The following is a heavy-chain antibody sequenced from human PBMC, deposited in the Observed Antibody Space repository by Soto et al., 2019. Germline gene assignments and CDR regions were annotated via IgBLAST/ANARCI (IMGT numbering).Heavy chain of an antibody. V-gene: IGHV3-30*18. CDR1: GFTFSSYG. Sequence: QVQLVESGGGVVQPGRSLRLSCVASGFTFSSYGMHWVRQAPGKGLEWVAVIAYDGSNKYYADSVKGRFTSSRDNSKNTLYLERNSLRAEDTAVYYCAKDNCLGTSCYRLYNWFDPWGQGTLVTVSS. J-gene: IGHJ5*02. D-gene: IGHD2-2*01. CDR2: IAYDGSNK. CDR3: AKDNCLGTSCYRLYNWFDP.